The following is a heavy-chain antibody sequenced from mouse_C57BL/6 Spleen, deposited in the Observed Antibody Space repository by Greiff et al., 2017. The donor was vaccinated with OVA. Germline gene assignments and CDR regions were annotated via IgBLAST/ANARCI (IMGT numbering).Heavy chain of an antibody. Sequence: VQLQQPGAELVKPGASVKLSCKASGYTFTSYWMHWVKQRPGQGLEWIGMIHPNSGSTNYNEKFKGKATLTVDKSSSTAYMQLSSLTSEDSAVYYCARDTLPYYCDYWGQGTTLTVSS. J-gene: IGHJ2*01. D-gene: IGHD2-12*01. CDR2: IHPNSGST. CDR1: GYTFTSYW. V-gene: IGHV1-64*01. CDR3: ARDTLPYYCDY.